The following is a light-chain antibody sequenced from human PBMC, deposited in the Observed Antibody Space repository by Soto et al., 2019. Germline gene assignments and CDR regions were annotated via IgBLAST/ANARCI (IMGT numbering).Light chain of an antibody. CDR3: NSYRHSTTLV. V-gene: IGLV2-14*01. J-gene: IGLJ1*01. CDR2: EVS. CDR1: SSDVGGYNS. Sequence: QSVLTQPASVSGSPGQSITIPCTGTSSDVGGYNSVSWFQQHPSKAPKLIIYEVSHRPSGVSIRLSGSKSGNTASLTISGLQAEDEADYYCNSYRHSTTLVFGTGTKVTVL.